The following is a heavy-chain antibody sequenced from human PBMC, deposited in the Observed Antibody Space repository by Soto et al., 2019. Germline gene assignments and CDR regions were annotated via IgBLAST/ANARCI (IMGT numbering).Heavy chain of an antibody. CDR1: GFTVSSNY. CDR3: AREYSGYDFAFDI. Sequence: GGSLRLSCAASGFTVSSNYMSWVRQAPGKGLEWVSVIYSGGSTYYADPVKGIFTISRDNSKNTLYLQMNSLRAEDRAVYYCAREYSGYDFAFDIWGQGTMVTVSS. V-gene: IGHV3-66*01. J-gene: IGHJ3*02. D-gene: IGHD5-12*01. CDR2: IYSGGST.